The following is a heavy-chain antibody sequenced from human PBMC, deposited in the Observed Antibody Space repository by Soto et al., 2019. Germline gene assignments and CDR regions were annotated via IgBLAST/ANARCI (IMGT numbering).Heavy chain of an antibody. CDR2: ISAHNGNT. CDR3: ARGRYGYY. J-gene: IGHJ4*02. D-gene: IGHD1-1*01. CDR1: GYGFTTYG. V-gene: IGHV1-18*01. Sequence: QVHLVQSGAEVKKPGASVKVSCKGSGYGFTTYGITWVRQAPGQGLEWMAWISAHNGNTNYAQKLQGRVTVTRDTSTSTAYMELRSLRSDDTAVYYCARGRYGYYWGQGALDTVSS.